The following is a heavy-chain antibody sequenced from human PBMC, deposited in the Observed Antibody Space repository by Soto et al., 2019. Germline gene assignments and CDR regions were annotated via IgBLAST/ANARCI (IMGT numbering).Heavy chain of an antibody. V-gene: IGHV1-2*04. D-gene: IGHD3-10*01. J-gene: IGHJ4*02. CDR2: INPNSGGT. CDR1: GYTFTGYY. CDR3: AREVSPYYGSGSPYY. Sequence: ASVKVSCKASGYTFTGYYMHWVRQAPGQGLEWMGWINPNSGGTNYAQKFQGWVTMTRDTSISTAYMELSSLRSEDTAVYYCAREVSPYYGSGSPYYWGQGTLVTVSS.